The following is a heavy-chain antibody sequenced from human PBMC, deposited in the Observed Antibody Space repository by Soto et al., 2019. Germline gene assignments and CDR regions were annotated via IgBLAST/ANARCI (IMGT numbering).Heavy chain of an antibody. CDR3: AKDPTPSGYGSGDYYYGLDV. CDR1: GFTFSSYG. V-gene: IGHV3-30*18. J-gene: IGHJ6*02. D-gene: IGHD3-10*01. CDR2: ISYDGSNK. Sequence: HPGGSLRLSCAASGFTFSSYGMHWVRQAPGKGLEWVAVISYDGSNKYYADSVKGRFTISRDNSKNTLYLQMNSLRAEDTAVYYCAKDPTPSGYGSGDYYYGLDVWGQVTTVTVSS.